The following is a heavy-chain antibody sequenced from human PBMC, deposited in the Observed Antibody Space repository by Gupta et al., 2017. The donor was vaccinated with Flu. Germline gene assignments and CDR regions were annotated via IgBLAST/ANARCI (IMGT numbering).Heavy chain of an antibody. D-gene: IGHD1-14*01. J-gene: IGHJ6*02. CDR2: INPRTGGT. V-gene: IGHV1-2*04. CDR1: GYTFTGNY. Sequence: QVQLVQSGAEAKKPGASVRVSCKASGYTFTGNYMHWVRQAPGQGLEWMGWINPRTGGTKYAQKFQGWVTMTRDTSITTAYMDMSRLKSDDTAVYYCAKATDTGYYYGMDVWGQGTTVIV. CDR3: AKATDTGYYYGMDV.